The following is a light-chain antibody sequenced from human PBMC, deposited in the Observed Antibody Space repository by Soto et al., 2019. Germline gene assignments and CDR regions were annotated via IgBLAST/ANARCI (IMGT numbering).Light chain of an antibody. V-gene: IGKV3D-15*01. Sequence: EIVMTQSPATLSVSPGESATLSCRASQSVSSNLAWHQQKPGQAPRILIYGASSRATGIPDRFSGSGSGTDFTLTISSLQPDDFATYYCQQYTNYPWTFGQGTKV. CDR2: GAS. CDR3: QQYTNYPWT. J-gene: IGKJ1*01. CDR1: QSVSSN.